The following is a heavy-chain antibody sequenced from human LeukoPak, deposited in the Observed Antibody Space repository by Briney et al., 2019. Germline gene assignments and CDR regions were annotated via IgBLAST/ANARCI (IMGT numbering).Heavy chain of an antibody. CDR3: ARDGLFSPYYYDSSGYYGIYFDY. D-gene: IGHD3-22*01. CDR1: GGTFSSYA. V-gene: IGHV1-69*05. CDR2: IIPIFGTA. Sequence: GASVKVSCKASGGTFSSYAISWVRQAPGQGLEWMGGIIPIFGTANYAQKFQGRVTMTRDMSTSTVYMELSSLRSEDTAVYYCARDGLFSPYYYDSSGYYGIYFDYWGQGTLVTVSS. J-gene: IGHJ4*02.